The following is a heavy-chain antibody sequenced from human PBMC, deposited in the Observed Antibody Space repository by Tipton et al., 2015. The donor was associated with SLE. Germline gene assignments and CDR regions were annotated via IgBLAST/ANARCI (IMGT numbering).Heavy chain of an antibody. D-gene: IGHD6-13*01. Sequence: GSLRLSCTVSGGSIFSYYWSWIRQPPGKGLEWIGYIYFSGSTNYNPSLRSRVTMSIDTSNNQFSLKLSSVTAADTAVYFCARDGGAAAESYNYYMDVWGRGTTVTVSS. V-gene: IGHV4-59*01. CDR1: GGSIFSYY. CDR2: IYFSGST. CDR3: ARDGGAAAESYNYYMDV. J-gene: IGHJ6*03.